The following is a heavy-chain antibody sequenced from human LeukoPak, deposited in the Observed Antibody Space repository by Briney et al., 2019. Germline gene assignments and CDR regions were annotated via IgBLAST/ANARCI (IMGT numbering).Heavy chain of an antibody. J-gene: IGHJ4*02. CDR3: ARGPEGSDFDY. CDR2: IYYSGST. V-gene: IGHV4-59*01. Sequence: PSETLSLTCTVSGGSISSYCWSWIRQPPGKGLEWIGYIYYSGSTNYNPSLKSRVTISVDTSKNQFSLKLSSVTAADTAVYYCARGPEGSDFDYWGQGTLVTVSS. D-gene: IGHD3-10*01. CDR1: GGSISSYC.